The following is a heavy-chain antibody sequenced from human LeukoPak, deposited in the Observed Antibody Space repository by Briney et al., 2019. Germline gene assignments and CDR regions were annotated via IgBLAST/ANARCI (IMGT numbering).Heavy chain of an antibody. CDR2: IYYSGST. J-gene: IGHJ4*02. CDR1: GGSISSYY. CDR3: ARGRRNYYYGSGSYYNLYY. Sequence: PSETLSLTCTVSGGSISSYYWSWIRQPPGKGLEWIGYIYYSGSTNYNPSLKSRVTISVDTSKNQFSLKLSSVTAADTAVYYCARGRRNYYYGSGSYYNLYYWGQGTLVTVSS. V-gene: IGHV4-59*12. D-gene: IGHD3-10*01.